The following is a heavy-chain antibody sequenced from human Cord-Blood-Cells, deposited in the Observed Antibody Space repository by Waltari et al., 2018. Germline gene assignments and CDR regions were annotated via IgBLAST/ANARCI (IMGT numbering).Heavy chain of an antibody. V-gene: IGHV3-15*01. Sequence: EVQLVESGGGLVKPGGSLRLSCAASGFTFSNAWMSWVRKAPGKGLEWVGRIKSKTDGGTEDYPAPVEGRFTISRVDSKNTLYLQMNSLKTEDTAVYYCTTDLDTMVRGVDYWGQGTLVTVSS. J-gene: IGHJ4*02. D-gene: IGHD3-10*01. CDR1: GFTFSNAW. CDR2: IKSKTDGGTE. CDR3: TTDLDTMVRGVDY.